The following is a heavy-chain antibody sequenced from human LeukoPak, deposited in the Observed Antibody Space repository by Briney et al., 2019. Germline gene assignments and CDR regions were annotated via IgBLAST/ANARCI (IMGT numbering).Heavy chain of an antibody. J-gene: IGHJ4*02. CDR2: ISSNGGST. V-gene: IGHV3-64*01. D-gene: IGHD5-12*01. CDR1: GLTFSSYA. Sequence: GGSLRLSCAASGLTFSSYAMHWVRQAPGKGLEYVSAISSNGGSTYYANSVKGRFTISRDNSKNTLYLQMNSLRAEDTAVYYCARGPSGYHNTGGQGTLVTVSS. CDR3: ARGPSGYHNT.